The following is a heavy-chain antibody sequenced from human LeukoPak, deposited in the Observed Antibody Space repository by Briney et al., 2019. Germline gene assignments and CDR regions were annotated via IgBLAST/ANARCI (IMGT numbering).Heavy chain of an antibody. J-gene: IGHJ4*02. D-gene: IGHD4-17*01. Sequence: ASVKVSCKASGYTFTSYYMHWVRQAPRQGLEWMGIINPSGGSTSYAQKFQGRVTMTRDTSISTAYMELSRLRSDDTAVYYCARDWGLRPNDYWGQGTLVTVSS. CDR2: INPSGGST. V-gene: IGHV1-46*01. CDR1: GYTFTSYY. CDR3: ARDWGLRPNDY.